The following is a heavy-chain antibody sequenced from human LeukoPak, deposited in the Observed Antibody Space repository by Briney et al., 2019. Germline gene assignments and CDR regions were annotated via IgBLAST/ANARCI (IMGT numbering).Heavy chain of an antibody. V-gene: IGHV3-30-3*01. J-gene: IGHJ5*02. CDR2: ISYDGSNK. CDR1: GFTFSSYA. CDR3: ARERIAARFLLWFDP. Sequence: GRSLRLSCAASGFTFSSYAMHWVRQAPGKGLEWVAVISYDGSNKYYADSVKGRFTISRDNSKNTLYLQMSSLRAEDTAVYYCARERIAARFLLWFDPWGQGTLVTVSS. D-gene: IGHD6-6*01.